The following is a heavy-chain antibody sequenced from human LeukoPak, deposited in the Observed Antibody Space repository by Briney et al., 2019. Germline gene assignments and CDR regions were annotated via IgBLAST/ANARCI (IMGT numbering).Heavy chain of an antibody. CDR3: VRSFHPGGWFDP. CDR2: INEDGSEI. CDR1: GFTFSDYN. D-gene: IGHD3-10*01. V-gene: IGHV3-7*01. Sequence: GGSLRLSCAASGFTFSDYNMNWVRQAPGKGLEWVASINEDGSEIHYVDSVKGRFTIARDNAKDSLFLQMNSLTVEDTAMYYCVRSFHPGGWFDPWGQGTLVTVSS. J-gene: IGHJ5*02.